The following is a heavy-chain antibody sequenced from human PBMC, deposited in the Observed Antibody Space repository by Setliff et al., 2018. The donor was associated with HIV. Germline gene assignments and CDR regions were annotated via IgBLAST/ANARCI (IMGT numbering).Heavy chain of an antibody. CDR1: DDSISTDY. CDR3: ARGLNYYGSGSYLPLGY. J-gene: IGHJ4*02. D-gene: IGHD3-10*01. V-gene: IGHV4-4*09. Sequence: SETLSLTCTVSDDSISTDYWTWIRQPPGKGLEWIGYIYNSASTSYNPSLKSRVTISVDTSKNQFSLKLSSVTAADTAVYYCARGLNYYGSGSYLPLGYWGQGTLVTVSS. CDR2: IYNSAST.